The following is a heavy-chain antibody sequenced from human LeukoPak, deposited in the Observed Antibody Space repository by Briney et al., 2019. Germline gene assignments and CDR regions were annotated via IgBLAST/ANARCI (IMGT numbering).Heavy chain of an antibody. CDR1: GDSISSGSYY. J-gene: IGHJ6*02. V-gene: IGHV4-61*02. Sequence: SETLSLTCTDSGDSISSGSYYWSWIRQPAGKGLEWIGRIYTSGSTNYNPSLKSRVTISVDTSKNQFSLKLSSVTAADTAVYYCARGVVVPAAIRYYYYGMDVWGQGTTVTVSS. CDR3: ARGVVVPAAIRYYYYGMDV. CDR2: IYTSGST. D-gene: IGHD2-2*01.